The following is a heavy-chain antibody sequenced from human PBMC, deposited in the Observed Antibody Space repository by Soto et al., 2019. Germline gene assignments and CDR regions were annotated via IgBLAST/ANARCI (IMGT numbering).Heavy chain of an antibody. CDR1: GGSISSGCYY. J-gene: IGHJ6*02. CDR3: ASNSSGWYDGYYYYGMDV. Sequence: QVQLQESGPGLVKPSQTLSLTCTVSGGSISSGCYYWSWIRQHPGKGLEWIGYIYYSGSTYSNPSHQSRVTISVDTSKNQLSLKLSSLTAADTAVYYCASNSSGWYDGYYYYGMDVWGQGTTVVVSS. CDR2: IYYSGST. D-gene: IGHD6-19*01. V-gene: IGHV4-31*03.